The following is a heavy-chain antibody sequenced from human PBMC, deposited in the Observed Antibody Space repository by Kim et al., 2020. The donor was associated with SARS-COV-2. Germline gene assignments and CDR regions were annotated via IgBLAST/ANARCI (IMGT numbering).Heavy chain of an antibody. CDR3: ARDYYGSGSYGQFDP. CDR1: GFTFSDYY. Sequence: GGSLRLSCVASGFTFSDYYMSWIRQAPGKGLEWVSDISISSSHTDYADSVKGRFTISRDNAENSVYLQMNSLRAEDTAVYYCARDYYGSGSYGQFDPWGQGTLVTVSS. CDR2: ISISSSHT. V-gene: IGHV3-11*06. J-gene: IGHJ5*02. D-gene: IGHD3-10*01.